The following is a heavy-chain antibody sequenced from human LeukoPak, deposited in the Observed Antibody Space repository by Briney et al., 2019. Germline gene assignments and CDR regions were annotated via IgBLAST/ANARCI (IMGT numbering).Heavy chain of an antibody. J-gene: IGHJ4*02. D-gene: IGHD7-27*01. Sequence: SETLSLTCTVSGGSISSGGYYWSWIRQPPGTGLEWIGEIYHSGSTNYNPSLKSRVTISVDKSKNQFSLKLSSVTAADTAVYYCARGLGPLVYWGQGTLVTVSS. V-gene: IGHV4-39*07. CDR2: IYHSGST. CDR1: GGSISSGGYY. CDR3: ARGLGPLVY.